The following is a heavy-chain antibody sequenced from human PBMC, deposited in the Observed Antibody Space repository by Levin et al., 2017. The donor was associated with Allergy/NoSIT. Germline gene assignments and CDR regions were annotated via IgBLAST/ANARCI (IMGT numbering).Heavy chain of an antibody. V-gene: IGHV3-9*01. J-gene: IGHJ4*02. CDR2: ISWNSGSI. D-gene: IGHD6-13*01. Sequence: GGSLRLSCAASGFTFDDYAMHWVRQAPGKGLEWVSGISWNSGSIGYADSVKGRFTISRDNAKNSLYLQMNSLRAEDTALYYCAKDMFGSSSWGVFDYWGQGTLVTVSS. CDR1: GFTFDDYA. CDR3: AKDMFGSSSWGVFDY.